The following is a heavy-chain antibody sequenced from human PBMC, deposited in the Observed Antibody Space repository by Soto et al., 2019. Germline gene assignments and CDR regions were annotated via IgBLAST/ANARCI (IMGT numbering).Heavy chain of an antibody. D-gene: IGHD3-10*01. CDR1: GGSISSSSYY. J-gene: IGHJ4*02. CDR3: ARWAITMVRVFDY. V-gene: IGHV4-39*01. CDR2: IYYSGST. Sequence: SETLSLTCTVSGGSISSSSYYWGWIRQPPGKGLEWIGSIYYSGSTYYNPSLKSRVTISVDTSKNQFSLKLSSVTAADTAVYYCARWAITMVRVFDYWGQGTLVTVSS.